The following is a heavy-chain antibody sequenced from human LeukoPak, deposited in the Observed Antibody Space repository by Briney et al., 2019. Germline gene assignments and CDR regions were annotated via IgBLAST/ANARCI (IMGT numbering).Heavy chain of an antibody. V-gene: IGHV3-48*01. Sequence: GGSLRLSCAASGFTFSSYSMNWVRQAPGKGLEWVSYISSSSSTIYYADSVKGRFTISRGNAKNSLYLQMNSLRAEDTAVYYCARIDGIFDYWGQGTLVTVSS. CDR2: ISSSSSTI. CDR1: GFTFSSYS. J-gene: IGHJ4*02. D-gene: IGHD5-24*01. CDR3: ARIDGIFDY.